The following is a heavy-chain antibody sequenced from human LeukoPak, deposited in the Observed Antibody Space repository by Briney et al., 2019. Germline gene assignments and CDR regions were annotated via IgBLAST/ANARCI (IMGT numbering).Heavy chain of an antibody. Sequence: GGSLRLSCAASGFTFSSYAMSWVRQAPGKGLEWVSSISDSDGSTYYADSVKGRFTISRDNSKYTLYLQMNSLRAEDTAVYYCAKMVLTGYFVFDYWGQGTLVTVSS. CDR3: AKMVLTGYFVFDY. J-gene: IGHJ4*02. D-gene: IGHD3-9*01. V-gene: IGHV3-23*01. CDR2: ISDSDGST. CDR1: GFTFSSYA.